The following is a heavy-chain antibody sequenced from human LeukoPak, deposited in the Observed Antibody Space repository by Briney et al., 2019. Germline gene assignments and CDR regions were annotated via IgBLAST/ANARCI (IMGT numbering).Heavy chain of an antibody. CDR1: GYTFTSYY. Sequence: GAPVKVSCKASGYTFTSYYMHWVRQAPGQGLEWMGWISAYNGNTNYAQKLQGRVTMTTDTSTSTAYMELRSLRSDDTAVYYCARDGYSGYDRGDYWGQGTLVTVSS. D-gene: IGHD5-12*01. J-gene: IGHJ4*02. CDR2: ISAYNGNT. V-gene: IGHV1-18*04. CDR3: ARDGYSGYDRGDY.